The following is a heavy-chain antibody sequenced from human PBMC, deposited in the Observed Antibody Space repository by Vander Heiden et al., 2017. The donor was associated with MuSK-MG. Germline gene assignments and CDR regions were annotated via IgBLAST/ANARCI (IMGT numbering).Heavy chain of an antibody. CDR1: GGSISSYY. Sequence: QVQLQESGPGLVKPSETLSLTCTVSGGSISSYYWSWSRQPPGKGLEWIGYIYYSGSTNYNPSLKSRVTISVDTSKNQFSLKLSSVTAADTAVYYCARRDSSLWYFDLWGRGTLVTVSS. V-gene: IGHV4-59*01. J-gene: IGHJ2*01. CDR2: IYYSGST. D-gene: IGHD2-21*02. CDR3: ARRDSSLWYFDL.